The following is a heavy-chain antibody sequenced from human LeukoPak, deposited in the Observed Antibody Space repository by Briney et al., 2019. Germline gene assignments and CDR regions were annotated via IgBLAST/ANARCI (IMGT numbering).Heavy chain of an antibody. CDR1: GYTFTSYD. CDR3: ARYDIAVAGNYYYYGMDV. J-gene: IGHJ6*02. Sequence: ASVKVSCKASGYTFTSYDINWVRQATGQGLEWMGWMNPNSGNTGYAQKFQGRVTMTRNTSISTAYMELSSLRSEDTAVYYCARYDIAVAGNYYYYGMDVWGQGTTVTVSS. V-gene: IGHV1-8*01. D-gene: IGHD6-19*01. CDR2: MNPNSGNT.